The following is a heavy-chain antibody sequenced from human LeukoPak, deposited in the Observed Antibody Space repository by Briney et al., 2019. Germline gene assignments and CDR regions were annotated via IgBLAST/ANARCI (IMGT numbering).Heavy chain of an antibody. D-gene: IGHD6-19*01. Sequence: GGSLRLSCSASGFTFDRFAMHWVRQAPGKGLEYLSGIGSNGRSTHNADSVKGRFTISRDNSKNTLLLQMTSLRAEDTAVYYCVNQISGWVYWGRGTLVTVSS. V-gene: IGHV3-64D*06. CDR3: VNQISGWVY. J-gene: IGHJ4*02. CDR2: IGSNGRST. CDR1: GFTFDRFA.